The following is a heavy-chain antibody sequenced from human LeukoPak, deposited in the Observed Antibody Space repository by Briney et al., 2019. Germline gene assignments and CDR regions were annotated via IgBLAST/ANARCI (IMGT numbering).Heavy chain of an antibody. Sequence: SQTLSLTCIVSGDSSSSGGYYWSWIRQHPGKGLEWIGYIYYSGSTYSNPSLKSRLTISVDTSKNQFSLKLSSVTAADTAVYYCARVRDPLDYWGQGTLVTVSS. CDR3: ARVRDPLDY. V-gene: IGHV4-31*03. CDR1: GDSSSSGGYY. J-gene: IGHJ4*02. CDR2: IYYSGST. D-gene: IGHD5-24*01.